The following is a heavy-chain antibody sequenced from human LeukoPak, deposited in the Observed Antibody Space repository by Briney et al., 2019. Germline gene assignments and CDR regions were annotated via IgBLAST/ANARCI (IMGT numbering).Heavy chain of an antibody. CDR2: INHSGST. CDR1: GGSFSGYY. J-gene: IGHJ3*02. Sequence: SETLSLTCAVYGGSFSGYYWSWIRQPPGKGLEWIGEINHSGSTNYNPSLKSRVTISVDTSKNQFSLKLSSVTAADTAVYYCARPPLGLLGSDAFDIWGQGTMVTVSS. V-gene: IGHV4-34*01. CDR3: ARPPLGLLGSDAFDI.